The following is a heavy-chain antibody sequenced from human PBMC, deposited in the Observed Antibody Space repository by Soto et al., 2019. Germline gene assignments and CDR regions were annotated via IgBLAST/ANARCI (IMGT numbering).Heavy chain of an antibody. Sequence: GGSLRLSCAASGFTFSSYAMSWVRQAPGKGLEWVSAISGSGGSTYYADSVKGRFTISRDNSENTLYLQMNSLRAEDTAVYYCAKDAYSSGWYGSYFDYWGQGTLVTVSS. V-gene: IGHV3-23*01. CDR1: GFTFSSYA. J-gene: IGHJ4*02. CDR3: AKDAYSSGWYGSYFDY. CDR2: ISGSGGST. D-gene: IGHD6-19*01.